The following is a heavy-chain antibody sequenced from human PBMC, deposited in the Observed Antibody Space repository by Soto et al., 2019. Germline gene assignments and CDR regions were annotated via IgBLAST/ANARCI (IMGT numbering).Heavy chain of an antibody. CDR2: IWYDGSNK. CDR1: GFTFSSYG. J-gene: IGHJ6*02. D-gene: IGHD6-13*01. Sequence: QVQLVESGGGVVQPGRSLRLSCAASGFTFSSYGMHWVRQAPGKGLEWGAVIWYDGSNKYYADSVKGRFTISRDNSKNTLYLQMNSLRAEDTAVYYCARDAAAGTYYYGMDVWGQGTTVTVSS. CDR3: ARDAAAGTYYYGMDV. V-gene: IGHV3-33*01.